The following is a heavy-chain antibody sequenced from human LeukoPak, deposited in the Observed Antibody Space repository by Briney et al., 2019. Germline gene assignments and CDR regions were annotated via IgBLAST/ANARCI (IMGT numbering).Heavy chain of an antibody. D-gene: IGHD3-3*01. CDR3: VKDLTYYDFWSTFEY. CDR2: ISWNSGFI. Sequence: PGGSLRLSCAASGFTFDDYAMHWVRQAPGKGLEWVSGISWNSGFIGYADSVKGRFTISRDNARNSLYLQMNSLRVEDTALYFCVKDLTYYDFWSTFEYWGQGTLVTVSS. CDR1: GFTFDDYA. J-gene: IGHJ4*02. V-gene: IGHV3-9*01.